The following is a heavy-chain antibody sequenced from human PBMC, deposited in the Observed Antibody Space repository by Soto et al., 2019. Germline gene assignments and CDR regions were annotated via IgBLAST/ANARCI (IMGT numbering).Heavy chain of an antibody. D-gene: IGHD1-1*01. CDR2: VYWHDDK. CDR3: VRLMSTDTTSYFDY. V-gene: IGHV2-5*01. Sequence: QITLEHSGPTLVKPTQTLTLTCTVSGFSLTTPGLGVGWIRQPPGKALEWLTLVYWHDDKRYSSSLRDRLTIARDTSKNQVVLSMTNMDPEDSATYYCVRLMSTDTTSYFDYWGQGILVTVSS. J-gene: IGHJ4*02. CDR1: GFSLTTPGLG.